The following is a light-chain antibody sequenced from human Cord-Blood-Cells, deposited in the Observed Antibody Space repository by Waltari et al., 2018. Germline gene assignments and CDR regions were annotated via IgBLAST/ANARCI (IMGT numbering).Light chain of an antibody. CDR2: GAS. V-gene: IGKV3-20*01. Sequence: IVFTQSPGTLSSSPGARATLSCRASQSVSSSYLAWYQQKPGQAPRLLIYGASSRATGIPDRFSGSGSGTDFTLTISRLEPEDFAVYYCQQYGSSPYTFGQGTKLEIK. CDR1: QSVSSSY. J-gene: IGKJ2*01. CDR3: QQYGSSPYT.